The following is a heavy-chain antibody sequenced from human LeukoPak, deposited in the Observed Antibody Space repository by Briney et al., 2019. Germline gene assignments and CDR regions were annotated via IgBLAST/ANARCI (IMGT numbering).Heavy chain of an antibody. CDR1: GGSISGYY. V-gene: IGHV4-59*08. Sequence: SETLSLTCTVSGGSISGYYWTWIRQPPGKGLEWIGYIYSSGSTNYNPSLKSRVTISVDTSKNQFSLRLSSVTAADTAVYYCARHRYTSSSSYDFRGQGTLVTVSS. D-gene: IGHD6-6*01. CDR3: ARHRYTSSSSYDF. CDR2: IYSSGST. J-gene: IGHJ4*02.